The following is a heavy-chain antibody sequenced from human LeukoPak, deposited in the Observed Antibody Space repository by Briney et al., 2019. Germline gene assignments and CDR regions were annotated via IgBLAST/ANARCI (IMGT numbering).Heavy chain of an antibody. D-gene: IGHD6-13*01. Sequence: SETLSLTCTVSGGSISSSSYYWGWIRQPPGEGLEWIGSIYYSGSTYYNPSLKSRVTISVDTSKNQFSLKLSSVTAADTAVYYCARDYAAAGTGGYWGQGTLVTVSS. V-gene: IGHV4-39*07. CDR2: IYYSGST. CDR1: GGSISSSSYY. CDR3: ARDYAAAGTGGY. J-gene: IGHJ4*02.